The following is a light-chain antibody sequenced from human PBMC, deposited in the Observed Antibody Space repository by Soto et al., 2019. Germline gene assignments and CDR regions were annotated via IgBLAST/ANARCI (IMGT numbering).Light chain of an antibody. V-gene: IGKV3-15*01. J-gene: IGKJ1*01. CDR2: SAS. CDR3: QQDNNWPPWT. CDR1: QSVRNN. Sequence: EIVMTQSPDTLSVSPGERATLSCRASQSVRNNLAWYQQKPGQVPRLLIYSASTRATGIPARFSGSGSGTEFTLTISSLQSEDFAVYYCQQDNNWPPWTFGQGTKVEIK.